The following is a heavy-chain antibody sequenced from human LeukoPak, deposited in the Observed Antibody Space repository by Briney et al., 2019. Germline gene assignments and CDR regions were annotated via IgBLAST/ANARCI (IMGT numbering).Heavy chain of an antibody. J-gene: IGHJ5*02. CDR1: GVSIGSYY. V-gene: IGHV4-59*01. CDR3: TSGYQTFGP. D-gene: IGHD5-18*01. CDR2: VHYSGNT. Sequence: PSETLSLTCAVSGVSIGSYYWNWVRQPPGKALEWIGYVHYSGNTNYNPSLKSRVTMSTDTSKNHFSLKLTSVTAADAAVYYCTSGYQTFGPWGQGTLVTVSS.